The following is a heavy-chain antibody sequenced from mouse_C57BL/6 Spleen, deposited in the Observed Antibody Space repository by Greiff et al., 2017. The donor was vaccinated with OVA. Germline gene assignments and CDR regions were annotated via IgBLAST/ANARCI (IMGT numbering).Heavy chain of an antibody. CDR3: ARGADSSDYYAMDY. D-gene: IGHD3-2*02. Sequence: VQLQQSGAELVKPGASVKISCKASGYAFSSYWMNWVKQRPGKGLEWIGQIYPGDGDTNYNGKFKGKATLTADKSSSTAYMQLSRLTSEDSAVYFCARGADSSDYYAMDYWGQGTSVTVSS. V-gene: IGHV1-80*01. CDR1: GYAFSSYW. J-gene: IGHJ4*01. CDR2: IYPGDGDT.